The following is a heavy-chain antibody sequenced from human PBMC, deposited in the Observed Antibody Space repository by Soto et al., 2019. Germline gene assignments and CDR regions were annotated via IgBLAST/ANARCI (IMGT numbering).Heavy chain of an antibody. CDR2: IRGNGDST. CDR3: AKVKGIIDPYTH. Sequence: EVQLLESGGGLVQPGGSLRLSCAASGFTVSSNAMSWVRQAPGKGLEWVSAIRGNGDSTYYAVSVVGRFTISRDNSKNTLYLQMNSLRAEDTAIYYCAKVKGIIDPYTHWGQGTLVTVSS. D-gene: IGHD2-21*01. J-gene: IGHJ4*02. V-gene: IGHV3-23*01. CDR1: GFTVSSNA.